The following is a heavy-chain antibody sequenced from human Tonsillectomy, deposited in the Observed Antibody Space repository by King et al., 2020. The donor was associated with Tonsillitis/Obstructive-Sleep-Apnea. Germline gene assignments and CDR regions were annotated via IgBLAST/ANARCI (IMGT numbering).Heavy chain of an antibody. D-gene: IGHD3-22*01. CDR2: IYWDDDE. V-gene: IGHV2-5*02. CDR1: GFSLSTNRVG. Sequence: TLQESGPTLVKPPQTLTLTCTFSGFSLSTNRVGVGWIRQPPGKALEWLALIYWDDDERYSPSLKSRLTITKDTSKNQVVLTMTNMDPVDTATFYCAQTNYYDSSGYWGFDYWGQGTLVTVSS. J-gene: IGHJ4*02. CDR3: AQTNYYDSSGYWGFDY.